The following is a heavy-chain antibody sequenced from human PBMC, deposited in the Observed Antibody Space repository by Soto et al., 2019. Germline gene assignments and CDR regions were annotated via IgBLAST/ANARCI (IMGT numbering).Heavy chain of an antibody. CDR2: TYYRSKWFN. J-gene: IGHJ4*02. CDR3: ARTLQAHGVNYLDF. CDR1: RRGVACNRAA. V-gene: IGHV6-1*01. Sequence: QCCSVTGGVSRRGVACNRAAGDWIRQSPSRGLEWLGRTYYRSKWFNDHAISVKSRIAINPDTSKNHFSLQLNSVTPDDTAVYYCARTLQAHGVNYLDFSGQAPLVT. D-gene: IGHD3-10*01.